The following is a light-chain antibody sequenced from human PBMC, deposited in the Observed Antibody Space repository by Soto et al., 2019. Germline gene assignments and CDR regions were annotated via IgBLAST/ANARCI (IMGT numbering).Light chain of an antibody. CDR1: QSVSSN. CDR2: GAS. CDR3: QQYHKWPPIT. J-gene: IGKJ5*01. V-gene: IGKV3-15*01. Sequence: ETVLTQSPGTLSLSPGERATLSCRAIQSVSSNFLAWYQHKPGQAPRLLIYGASTRATGVTARFRGGGSGTEFTLTISSLQSEDSAVYYCQQYHKWPPITFGQGTRLEIK.